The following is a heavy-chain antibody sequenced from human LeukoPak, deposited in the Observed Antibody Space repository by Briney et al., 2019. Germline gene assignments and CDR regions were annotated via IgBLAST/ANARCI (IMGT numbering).Heavy chain of an antibody. Sequence: PGGSLRLSCAASGFTFNNYGMHWVRQAPGKGLEWVAFIRYNGNNQYYADSVKGRFTISRDNSKNKLFLLMSTLRADDTAIYYCAKDPSTLTIRDDYWGQGTLVTVSS. D-gene: IGHD5-24*01. CDR2: IRYNGNNQ. CDR3: AKDPSTLTIRDDY. J-gene: IGHJ4*02. CDR1: GFTFNNYG. V-gene: IGHV3-30*02.